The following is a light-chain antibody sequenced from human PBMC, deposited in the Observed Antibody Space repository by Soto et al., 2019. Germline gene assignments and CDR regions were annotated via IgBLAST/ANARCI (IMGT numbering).Light chain of an antibody. Sequence: NFMLTQPHSVSESPGKTVTISCTRSSCSIASNYVQWYQQRPGSAPTTVIYEDNQRPSGVPDRFSGSIDSSSNSASLTISGLKTEDEADYYCQSYDSSNEGVFGGGTKVTVL. V-gene: IGLV6-57*03. CDR1: SCSIASNY. CDR3: QSYDSSNEGV. J-gene: IGLJ3*02. CDR2: EDN.